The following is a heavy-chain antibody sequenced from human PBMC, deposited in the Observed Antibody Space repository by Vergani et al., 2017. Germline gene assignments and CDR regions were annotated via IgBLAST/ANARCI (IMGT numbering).Heavy chain of an antibody. Sequence: QVQLVESGGGVVQRGGSLRLSCETSGFTLSNYDMQLIRQGPGKGLEFVACIQFDESNQYYAESVKVRFTLPRDFSKNTLYLQMNSLRTDDTATYYCAKHFKGWGIDYWGQGTQVIVSS. D-gene: IGHD3-16*01. CDR2: IQFDESNQ. J-gene: IGHJ4*02. CDR3: AKHFKGWGIDY. V-gene: IGHV3-30*02. CDR1: GFTLSNYD.